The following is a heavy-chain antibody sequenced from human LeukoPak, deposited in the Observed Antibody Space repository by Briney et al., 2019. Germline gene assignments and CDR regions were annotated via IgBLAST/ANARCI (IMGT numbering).Heavy chain of an antibody. Sequence: GGSLRLSCAASGFTFSSYAMHWVRQAPGKGLEWVAVISYDGSNKYYADSVKGRFTISRDNAKNSLYLQMNSLRAEDAAVYYFARVRIGMDVWGQRTTVTVSS. CDR1: GFTFSSYA. CDR2: ISYDGSNK. V-gene: IGHV3-30*04. J-gene: IGHJ6*02. CDR3: ARVRIGMDV. D-gene: IGHD2/OR15-2a*01.